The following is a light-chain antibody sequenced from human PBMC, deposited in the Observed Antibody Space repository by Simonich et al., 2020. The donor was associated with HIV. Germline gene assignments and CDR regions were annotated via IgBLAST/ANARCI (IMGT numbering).Light chain of an antibody. V-gene: IGKV1-39*01. CDR1: QNNSRY. J-gene: IGKJ3*01. Sequence: DIQMTQSPSSLSASVGDRVTITCRASQNNSRYLNWAQQKPGKDPKLLIYATSSLKIGGPSRFSGSGSGTDFTLSISSLQSEDFATYCCQQSYNSPTFGPGTKVDIK. CDR3: QQSYNSPT. CDR2: ATS.